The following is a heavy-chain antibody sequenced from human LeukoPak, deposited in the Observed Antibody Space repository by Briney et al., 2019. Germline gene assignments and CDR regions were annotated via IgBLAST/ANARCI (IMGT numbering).Heavy chain of an antibody. D-gene: IGHD5-18*01. J-gene: IGHJ4*02. CDR1: GGSFSGYY. Sequence: SETLSLTCAVSGGSFSGYYWSWIRQPPGKGLEWIGEINHSGSTNYNPSLKSRVTISVDTSKNQFSLKLRSVTAADTPVYHCALPGYSYVKDYWGQGTLVTVSS. CDR2: INHSGST. V-gene: IGHV4-34*01. CDR3: ALPGYSYVKDY.